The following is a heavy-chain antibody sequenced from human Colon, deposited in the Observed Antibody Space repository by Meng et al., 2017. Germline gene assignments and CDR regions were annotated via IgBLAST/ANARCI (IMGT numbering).Heavy chain of an antibody. CDR1: GGSISSGDYY. CDR2: IYYSGST. D-gene: IGHD3-22*01. V-gene: IGHV4-30-4*01. J-gene: IGHJ2*01. CDR3: ARGSDSSGYYSKAYWYFDL. Sequence: QVQLQESCPGLVKPSQTLSLTRTVSGGSISSGDYYWSWIRQPPGKGLEWSGYIYYSGSTYYNPSLKSRVTISVDTSKNQFSLKLSSVTAADTAVYYCARGSDSSGYYSKAYWYFDLWGCGTLVTVSS.